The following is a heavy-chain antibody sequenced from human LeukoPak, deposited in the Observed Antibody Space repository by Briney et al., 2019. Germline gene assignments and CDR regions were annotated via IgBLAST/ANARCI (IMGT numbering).Heavy chain of an antibody. Sequence: SETLSLTCTVSGASISSGDDYWSWIRQPPGKGLEWIGYIYYSGTTYYNPSLKSRVTISVDTSKNQFSLKVSSVTAADTAVYYCARYSSSSGAFDYWGQGTPVTVSS. CDR3: ARYSSSSGAFDY. V-gene: IGHV4-30-4*01. J-gene: IGHJ4*02. CDR1: GASISSGDDY. D-gene: IGHD6-6*01. CDR2: IYYSGTT.